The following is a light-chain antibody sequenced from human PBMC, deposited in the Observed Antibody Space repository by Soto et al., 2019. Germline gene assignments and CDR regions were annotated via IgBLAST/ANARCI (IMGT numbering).Light chain of an antibody. CDR3: ETWDRNTRV. V-gene: IGLV4-60*02. CDR1: SGHSSYI. J-gene: IGLJ2*01. CDR2: LEGSGSY. Sequence: QLVLTQSSSASASLGSSVKLTCTLSSGHSSYIIAWHQQQPGKAPRYLMKLEGSGSYNKGSGVPDRFSGSSSGADRYLTISILQFEDEANYYCETWDRNTRVFGRGSKL.